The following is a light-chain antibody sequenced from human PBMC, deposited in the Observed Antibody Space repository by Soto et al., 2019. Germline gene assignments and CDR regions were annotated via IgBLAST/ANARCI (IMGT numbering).Light chain of an antibody. J-gene: IGKJ5*01. V-gene: IGKV3-11*01. CDR2: DAS. CDR1: QSVSSY. Sequence: EMVLTHAAATLTLSPGEGATLPCRASQSVSSYLAWYQQKPGQAPRLLIYDASNRATGIPARFSGSGSGTDFTLTISSLEPEDFAVYYCQQRSNWPITAGQRARLEI. CDR3: QQRSNWPIT.